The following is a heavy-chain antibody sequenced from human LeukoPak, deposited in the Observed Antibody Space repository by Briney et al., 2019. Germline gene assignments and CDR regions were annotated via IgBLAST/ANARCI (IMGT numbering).Heavy chain of an antibody. Sequence: GRSLRLSCAASGFTFSSYSMNWVRQAPGKGLEWVSSISSSSSYIYYADSVKGRFTISRDNAKNSLYLQMNSLRAEDTAVYYCARVAVAGAFDYWGQGTLVTVSS. D-gene: IGHD6-19*01. CDR1: GFTFSSYS. V-gene: IGHV3-21*01. J-gene: IGHJ4*02. CDR2: ISSSSSYI. CDR3: ARVAVAGAFDY.